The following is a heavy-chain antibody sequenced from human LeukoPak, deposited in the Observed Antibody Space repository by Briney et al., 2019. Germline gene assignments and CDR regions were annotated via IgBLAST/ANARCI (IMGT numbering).Heavy chain of an antibody. Sequence: SETLSLTCTVSGGAITSHYWTWIRQSPVKGLERIGDISNSGSTSYNPSLKSRVTVSIDTSKNQFSLKLSSVTAADTAVYYCGRDALVGYFSYYYMDVWGKGTTVTVSS. CDR3: GRDALVGYFSYYYMDV. D-gene: IGHD2-15*01. CDR1: GGAITSHY. V-gene: IGHV4-59*11. CDR2: ISNSGST. J-gene: IGHJ6*03.